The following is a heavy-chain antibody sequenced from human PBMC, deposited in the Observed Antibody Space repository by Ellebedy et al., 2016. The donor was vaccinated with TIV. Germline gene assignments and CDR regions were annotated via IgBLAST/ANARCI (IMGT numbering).Heavy chain of an antibody. Sequence: GESLKISXKGSGYSFTSYWIGWVRQMPGKGLEWMGIIYPGDSDTRYSPSFQGQVTISADKSISTAYLQWSSLKASDTAMYYCARHVNPMTTVVTENWFDPWGQGTLVTVSS. CDR3: ARHVNPMTTVVTENWFDP. V-gene: IGHV5-51*01. J-gene: IGHJ5*02. D-gene: IGHD4-23*01. CDR1: GYSFTSYW. CDR2: IYPGDSDT.